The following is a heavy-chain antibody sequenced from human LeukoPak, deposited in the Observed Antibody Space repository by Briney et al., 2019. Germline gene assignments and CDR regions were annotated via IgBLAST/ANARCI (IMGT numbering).Heavy chain of an antibody. CDR1: GGSFSGYY. Sequence: PSETLSLTCAVYGGSFSGYYWSWIRQPPGKGLEWIGEINHSGSTNYNPSLKSRVTISVDTSKNQFSLKLSSVTAAGTAVYYCARLARVGYCSGGSCRYFQHWGQGTLVTVSS. CDR2: INHSGST. J-gene: IGHJ1*01. V-gene: IGHV4-34*01. CDR3: ARLARVGYCSGGSCRYFQH. D-gene: IGHD2-15*01.